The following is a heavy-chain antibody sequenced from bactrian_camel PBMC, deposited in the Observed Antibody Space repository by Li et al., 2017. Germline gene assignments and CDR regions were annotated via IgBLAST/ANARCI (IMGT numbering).Heavy chain of an antibody. J-gene: IGHJ4*01. CDR2: IDSAGST. CDR1: GITYSSVC. V-gene: IGHV3S53*01. D-gene: IGHD3*01. Sequence: VQLVESGGGSVQTGGSLRLSCAASGITYSSVCMAWFRVAPGKEREGVATIDSAGSTSYADSVNGRFTISQNAVGSAVFLQMNSLKPEDTATYYCMGDFGREKGCYRNGADTYWGQGTQVTVS. CDR3: MGDFGREKGCYRNGADTY.